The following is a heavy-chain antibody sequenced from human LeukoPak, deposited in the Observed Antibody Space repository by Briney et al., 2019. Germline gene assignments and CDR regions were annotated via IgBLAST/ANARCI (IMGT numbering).Heavy chain of an antibody. Sequence: GGSLRLSCSASGFTFSSYAMRWVRQAPGKGLEYVSAISSNGGSTYYADSVKGRFTISRDNSKNTLYLQMCSLRAEDTAVYYCVKDYDILTGYFDYWGQGTLVTVSS. D-gene: IGHD3-9*01. CDR2: ISSNGGST. CDR1: GFTFSSYA. J-gene: IGHJ4*02. CDR3: VKDYDILTGYFDY. V-gene: IGHV3-64D*06.